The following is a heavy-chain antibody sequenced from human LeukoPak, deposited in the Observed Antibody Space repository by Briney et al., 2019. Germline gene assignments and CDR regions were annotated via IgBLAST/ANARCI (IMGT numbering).Heavy chain of an antibody. V-gene: IGHV3-21*01. CDR2: VSGSNYI. J-gene: IGHJ4*02. CDR1: GYTFSTYS. D-gene: IGHD4-17*01. CDR3: ARDRHGDYYFDF. Sequence: TGGSLRLSCAASGYTFSTYSMNWVRQAPGKGLEWVSSVSGSNYIFYADSMKGRFTISRDNAKNSLYLQMDSLRAEDTAVYYCARDRHGDYYFDFWGQGTLVTVSS.